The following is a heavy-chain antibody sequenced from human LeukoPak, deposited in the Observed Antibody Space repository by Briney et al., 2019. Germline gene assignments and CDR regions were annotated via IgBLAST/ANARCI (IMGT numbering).Heavy chain of an antibody. Sequence: ASVNVSCKASGYTFTGYYMHWVRQAPGQGLEWMGWINPKSGGTNYAQKFQGRVTMTRDTSISTAYMDLSGLRSDDTSVYYCAREYSSSSGRLFDYWGPGTLVTVSS. D-gene: IGHD6-6*01. J-gene: IGHJ4*02. V-gene: IGHV1-2*02. CDR2: INPKSGGT. CDR3: AREYSSSSGRLFDY. CDR1: GYTFTGYY.